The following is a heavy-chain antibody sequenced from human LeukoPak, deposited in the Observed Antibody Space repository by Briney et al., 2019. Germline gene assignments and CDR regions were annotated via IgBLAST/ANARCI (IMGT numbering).Heavy chain of an antibody. CDR2: IYHSGST. CDR1: GGSISSYY. J-gene: IGHJ3*02. CDR3: AGLLDYGDYGDAFDI. V-gene: IGHV4-59*08. Sequence: PSETLSLTCTVSGGSISSYYWSWIRQPPGEGLEWIGYIYHSGSTNYNPSLKSRVTISVDTSKNQFSLKLSSVTAADTAVYYCAGLLDYGDYGDAFDIWGQGTMVTVSS. D-gene: IGHD4-17*01.